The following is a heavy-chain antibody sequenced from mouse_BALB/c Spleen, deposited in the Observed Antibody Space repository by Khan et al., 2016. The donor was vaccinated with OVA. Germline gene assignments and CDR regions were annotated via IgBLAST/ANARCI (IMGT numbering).Heavy chain of an antibody. Sequence: EVKLVESGGDLVKPGGSLKLSCAASGFTFSNYGMSWVRQTPDKRLEWVATISSDGSYTYYPDSVKGRFTISRNNAKNTLYLHMTSLRSEDTAMFCCRRHLSGSFVYWGQGTLVTVSA. J-gene: IGHJ3*01. CDR3: RRHLSGSFVY. V-gene: IGHV5-6*01. D-gene: IGHD1-3*01. CDR2: ISSDGSYT. CDR1: GFTFSNYG.